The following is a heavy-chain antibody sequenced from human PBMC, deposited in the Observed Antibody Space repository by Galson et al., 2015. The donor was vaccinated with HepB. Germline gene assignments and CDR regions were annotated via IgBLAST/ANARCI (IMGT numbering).Heavy chain of an antibody. CDR2: ISGYNDNT. V-gene: IGHV1-18*01. CDR1: GYTFTSYA. J-gene: IGHJ3*01. Sequence: SVKVSCKASGYTFTSYALSWVRQAPGQGLEWMGWISGYNDNTNYAQKFQGRVTMTTDTSTSAAYMELRSLRSDDTAVYYCARNTSDKGAFDVWGQGTLVTGSS. CDR3: ARNTSDKGAFDV. D-gene: IGHD1/OR15-1a*01.